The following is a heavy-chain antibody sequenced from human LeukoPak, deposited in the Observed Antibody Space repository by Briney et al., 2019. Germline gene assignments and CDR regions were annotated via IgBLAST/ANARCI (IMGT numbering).Heavy chain of an antibody. CDR3: ARSSNRADYYYYYGMDV. V-gene: IGHV3-74*01. CDR1: GFTFSSYG. Sequence: PGGSLRLSCAASGFTFSSYGMHWVRQAPGKGLVWVSGINSDGSSTSYADSVKGRFTISRDNAKNTLYLQMNSLRAEDTAVYYCARSSNRADYYYYYGMDVWGQGTTVTVSS. D-gene: IGHD1-14*01. J-gene: IGHJ6*02. CDR2: INSDGSST.